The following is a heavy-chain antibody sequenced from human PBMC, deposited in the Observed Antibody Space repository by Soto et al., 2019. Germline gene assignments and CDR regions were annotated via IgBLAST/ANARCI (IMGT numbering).Heavy chain of an antibody. CDR3: AKDPDHDIVVVPAAIRGAFDI. V-gene: IGHV3-30*18. CDR1: GFTFSSYG. J-gene: IGHJ3*02. CDR2: ISYDGSNK. Sequence: QPGGSLRLSCSASGFTFSSYGMHWVRQAPGKGLEWVAVISYDGSNKYYADSVKGRFTISRDNSKNTLYLQMNSLRAEDTAVYYCAKDPDHDIVVVPAAIRGAFDIWGQGTMVTVSS. D-gene: IGHD2-2*02.